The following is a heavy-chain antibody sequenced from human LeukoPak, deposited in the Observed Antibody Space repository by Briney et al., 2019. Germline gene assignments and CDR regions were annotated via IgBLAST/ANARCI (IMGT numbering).Heavy chain of an antibody. CDR1: GGSISSSSYY. D-gene: IGHD1-26*01. J-gene: IGHJ3*02. CDR3: ASGAILSAFDI. CDR2: INHSGST. Sequence: PSETLSLTCTVSGGSISSSSYYWSWIRQPPGKGLEWIGEINHSGSTNYNPSLKSRVTISVDTSKNQFSLKLSSVTAADTAVYYCASGAILSAFDIWGQGTMVTVSS. V-gene: IGHV4-39*07.